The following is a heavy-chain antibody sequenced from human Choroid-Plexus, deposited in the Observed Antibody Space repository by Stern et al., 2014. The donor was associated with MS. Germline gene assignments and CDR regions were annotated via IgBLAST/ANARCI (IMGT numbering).Heavy chain of an antibody. CDR2: ISYDGSDK. J-gene: IGHJ4*02. V-gene: IGHV3-30*18. CDR1: GFTFSNFG. CDR3: AKDRQWSTYFFDY. D-gene: IGHD2-15*01. Sequence: QVQLVESGGGVAQPGRPLILSCAASGFTFSNFGMHWVRQAPGKGLEWVALISYDGSDKYYADSVKGRFTIFRDNSKNTLYMHMNSLRAEDTAVDYCAKDRQWSTYFFDYWGQGSLVTVSS.